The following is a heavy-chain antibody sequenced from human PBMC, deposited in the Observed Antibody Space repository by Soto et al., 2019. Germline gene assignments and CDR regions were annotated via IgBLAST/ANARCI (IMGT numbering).Heavy chain of an antibody. V-gene: IGHV1-18*01. Sequence: ASVKVSCKASGYTFTSYGISWVRQAPGQGLEWMGWISAYNGNTNYAQNLQGRVTMTTDTSTSTAYMELRSLRSDDTAVYFCAREHDDSYGPGPGAFDIWGKGTMGTASS. D-gene: IGHD5-18*01. CDR3: AREHDDSYGPGPGAFDI. CDR1: GYTFTSYG. CDR2: ISAYNGNT. J-gene: IGHJ3*02.